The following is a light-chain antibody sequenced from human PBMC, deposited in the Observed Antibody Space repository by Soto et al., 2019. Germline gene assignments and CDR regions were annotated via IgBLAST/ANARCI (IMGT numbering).Light chain of an antibody. Sequence: DIQMTQSPSSLSASVGDRLTITCQASHDITSYLNWYQHKPGKAPKLLIYDASILEAGVPPRFSGSGSGTDFTLTIRGLQPEDVATYYCQHCDYLPIFGPGTTVDFK. CDR3: QHCDYLPI. J-gene: IGKJ3*01. CDR1: HDITSY. CDR2: DAS. V-gene: IGKV1-33*01.